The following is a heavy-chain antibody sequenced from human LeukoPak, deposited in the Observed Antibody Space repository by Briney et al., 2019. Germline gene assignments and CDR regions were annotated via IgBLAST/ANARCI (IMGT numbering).Heavy chain of an antibody. Sequence: GGSLRLSCAASGLTFSSYAMNWVRPAPGKGLEWVSVISSSGGSTYYADSVKGRFIISRDNSKNTLYLQMNSLRAEDTAVYYCTKAGIAVPATPDYWGQGTLVTVSS. CDR3: TKAGIAVPATPDY. CDR1: GLTFSSYA. D-gene: IGHD6-19*01. J-gene: IGHJ4*02. V-gene: IGHV3-23*01. CDR2: ISSSGGST.